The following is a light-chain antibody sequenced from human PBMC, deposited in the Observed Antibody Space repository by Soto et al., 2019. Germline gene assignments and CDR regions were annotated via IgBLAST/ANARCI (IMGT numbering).Light chain of an antibody. CDR3: SSYRSTTTFGV. CDR1: SSDIGGYNY. Sequence: QSALTQPASVSGSPGQSITISCTGTSSDIGGYNYVSWYQQHPGKAPKVVIYEVSSRPLGVSNRFSASKSGNTASLIISGLQADDEADYFCSSYRSTTTFGVFGTGTKVTVL. V-gene: IGLV2-14*01. J-gene: IGLJ1*01. CDR2: EVS.